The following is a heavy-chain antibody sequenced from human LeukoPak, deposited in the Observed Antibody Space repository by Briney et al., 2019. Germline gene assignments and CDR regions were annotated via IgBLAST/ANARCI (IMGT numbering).Heavy chain of an antibody. D-gene: IGHD2-15*01. V-gene: IGHV6-1*01. CDR2: TYHRSKWFS. Sequence: SQTLSLTCAISGDSVSSNSVAWTWFRQSPSRGLEWLGRTYHRSKWFSEYAFSVKSRLTIYADTSNNQFSLVLNSVTPEDTAVYYCVRAAVVVLATMFDYWGQGTLVTVSS. CDR3: VRAAVVVLATMFDY. J-gene: IGHJ4*02. CDR1: GDSVSSNSVA.